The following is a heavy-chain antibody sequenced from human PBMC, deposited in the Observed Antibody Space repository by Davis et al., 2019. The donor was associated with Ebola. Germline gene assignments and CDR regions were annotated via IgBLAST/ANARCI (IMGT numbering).Heavy chain of an antibody. D-gene: IGHD2-15*01. CDR2: VSAYNGNT. CDR1: GYTFTSYG. CDR3: ARESGSDYYYYMDV. V-gene: IGHV1-18*01. Sequence: ASVKVSCKASGYTFTSYGISWVRQAPGQGLEWMGWVSAYNGNTNYAQKLQGRVTMTTDTSTSTAYMELRSLRSDDTAVYYCARESGSDYYYYMDVWGKGTTVTVSS. J-gene: IGHJ6*03.